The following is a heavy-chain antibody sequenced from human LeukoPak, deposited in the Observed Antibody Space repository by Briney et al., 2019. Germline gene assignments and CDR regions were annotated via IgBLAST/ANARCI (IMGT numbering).Heavy chain of an antibody. CDR3: AKDSIPALVYSGSYTYYFDF. D-gene: IGHD1-26*01. Sequence: GGSLRLSCAVSGFTFSSCAKSWVRRAPGKGLEWVSVVSVSGGSTYYADSLKGRFTISRDDSKNTPYLQMNSLRAEDTAVYYCAKDSIPALVYSGSYTYYFDFWGQGTLVTVSS. CDR2: VSVSGGST. J-gene: IGHJ4*02. V-gene: IGHV3-23*01. CDR1: GFTFSSCA.